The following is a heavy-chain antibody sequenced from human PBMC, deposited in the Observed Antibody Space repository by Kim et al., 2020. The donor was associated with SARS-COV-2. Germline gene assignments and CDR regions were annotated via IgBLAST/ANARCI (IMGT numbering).Heavy chain of an antibody. CDR2: IYYSGST. J-gene: IGHJ6*04. V-gene: IGHV4-31*03. CDR1: GGSISSGGYY. Sequence: SETLSLTCTVSGGSISSGGYYWSWIRQHPGKGLEWIGYIYYSGSTYYNPSLKSRVTISVDTSKNQFSLKLSSVTAADTAVYYCARVPLKNPVPLGNYYYCCMDVGGKGTTVTVST. CDR3: ARVPLKNPVPLGNYYYCCMDV.